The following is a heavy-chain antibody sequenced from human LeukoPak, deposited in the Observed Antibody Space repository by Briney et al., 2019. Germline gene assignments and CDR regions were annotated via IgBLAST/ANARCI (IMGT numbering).Heavy chain of an antibody. J-gene: IGHJ2*01. D-gene: IGHD5-24*01. Sequence: ASVKVSCKASGYTFTGYYMHWVRQAPGQGLEWMGRINPNSGCTNYAQKFQGRVTMTTDTSISTAYMEPSRLRSDDAAVYYCAREGDGYKRGDWYFDLWGRGTLVTVSS. V-gene: IGHV1-2*06. CDR2: INPNSGCT. CDR3: AREGDGYKRGDWYFDL. CDR1: GYTFTGYY.